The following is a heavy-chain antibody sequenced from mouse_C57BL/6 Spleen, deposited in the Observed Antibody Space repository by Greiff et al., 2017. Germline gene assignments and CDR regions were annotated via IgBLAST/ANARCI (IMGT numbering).Heavy chain of an antibody. D-gene: IGHD1-1*01. CDR1: GYTFTSYW. V-gene: IGHV1-64*01. J-gene: IGHJ1*03. Sequence: QVQLQQSGAELVKPGASVKLSCKASGYTFTSYWMHWVKQRPGQGLEWIGMIHPNSGSTNYNEKFKSKATLTVDKSSSTAYMQLSSLTSEDSAVYYCARYYYGSPGYFDVWGTGTTVTVSS. CDR3: ARYYYGSPGYFDV. CDR2: IHPNSGST.